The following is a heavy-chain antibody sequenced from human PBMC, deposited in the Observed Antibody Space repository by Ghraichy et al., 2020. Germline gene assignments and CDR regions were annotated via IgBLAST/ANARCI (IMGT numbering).Heavy chain of an antibody. Sequence: SCAASGFTFSSYDMHWVRQATGKGLEWVSAIGTAGDTYYPGSVKGRFTISRENAKNSLYLQMNSLRAGDTAVYYCARGRRYCSSTSCRWYFDLWGRGTLVTVSS. CDR2: IGTAGDT. D-gene: IGHD2-2*01. J-gene: IGHJ2*01. V-gene: IGHV3-13*01. CDR1: GFTFSSYD. CDR3: ARGRRYCSSTSCRWYFDL.